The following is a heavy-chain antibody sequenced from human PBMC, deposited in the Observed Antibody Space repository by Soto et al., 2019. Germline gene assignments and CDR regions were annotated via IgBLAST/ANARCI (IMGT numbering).Heavy chain of an antibody. Sequence: QVQLVQSGAEEKKPGASVKVSCKASGYAFSSYAMHWVRQAPGQRLEWMGWINIGSGNTEYSQNFQDRITITRDTSASTVYMELSSQRSEDTAVYYCARDGGDCGYRLIYYYYIGMDVWGQGTTVSVSS. V-gene: IGHV1-3*05. J-gene: IGHJ6*02. D-gene: IGHD2-21*02. CDR2: INIGSGNT. CDR1: GYAFSSYA. CDR3: ARDGGDCGYRLIYYYYIGMDV.